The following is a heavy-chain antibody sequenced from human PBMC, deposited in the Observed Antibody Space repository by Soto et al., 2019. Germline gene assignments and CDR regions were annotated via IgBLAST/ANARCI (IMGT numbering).Heavy chain of an antibody. D-gene: IGHD3-16*01. CDR2: LHHDGTT. J-gene: IGHJ6*02. CDR1: GGPITTTTW. Sequence: QVQLQEPGPGLVKPSETLSLTCAVSGGPITTTTWWAWVRLPPGKGLEWIGELHHDGTTNYNPSLESRITMSLDKSNNHLSLKLTSVTAADTAIYYCATQTISYTWGVWGRGTTVTVSS. CDR3: ATQTISYTWGV. V-gene: IGHV4-4*02.